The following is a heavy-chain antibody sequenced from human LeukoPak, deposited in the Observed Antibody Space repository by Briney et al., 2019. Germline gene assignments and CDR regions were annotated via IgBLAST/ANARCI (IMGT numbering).Heavy chain of an antibody. CDR3: ARDPSGSYYYGMDV. CDR2: IKQDGSEK. D-gene: IGHD1-26*01. J-gene: IGHJ6*02. Sequence: GGSLRLSCAASGFTFSSYWMSWVRQAPGKGLEWVANIKQDGSEKCYVDSVKGRFTISRDNAKNSLYLQMNSLRAEDTAVYYCARDPSGSYYYGMDVCGQGTTVTVSS. V-gene: IGHV3-7*01. CDR1: GFTFSSYW.